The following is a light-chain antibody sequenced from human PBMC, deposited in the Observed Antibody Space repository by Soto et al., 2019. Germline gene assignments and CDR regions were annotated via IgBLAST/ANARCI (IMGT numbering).Light chain of an antibody. V-gene: IGKV3-15*01. CDR3: QQYNNWPRT. CDR1: QSISNN. J-gene: IGKJ1*01. Sequence: DIVMTQSPVTLSASPGERATLSCRASQSISNNLAWYQQKPGQAPRLLIYGASTRATGIPARFSGSESGTEFTLSISSLQSEDFAVYYCQQYNNWPRTFGQGTKVEIK. CDR2: GAS.